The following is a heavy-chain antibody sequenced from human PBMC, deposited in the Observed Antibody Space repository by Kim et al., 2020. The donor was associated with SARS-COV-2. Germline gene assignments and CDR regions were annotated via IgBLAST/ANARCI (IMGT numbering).Heavy chain of an antibody. CDR2: LYYSGST. V-gene: IGHV4-39*01. J-gene: IGHJ3*02. D-gene: IGHD2-21*01. Sequence: SETLSLTCSISGGSISTNSYYWGWIRQPPGKGLEWIGSLYYSGSTYYSPSLRSRVTISVDTSKNQFSLKLRSVTAADTAVYFCARSYITLPIVVVDAFDIWGQGTMVTVSS. CDR1: GGSISTNSYY. CDR3: ARSYITLPIVVVDAFDI.